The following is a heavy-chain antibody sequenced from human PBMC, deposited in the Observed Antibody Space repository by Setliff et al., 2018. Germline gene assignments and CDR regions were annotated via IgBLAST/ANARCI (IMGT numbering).Heavy chain of an antibody. CDR1: GGSFSGYY. J-gene: IGHJ4*02. CDR3: ARLSLRWSQYYYFDY. D-gene: IGHD2-21*01. CDR2: INHSWST. Sequence: SETLSLTCTVYGGSFSGYYWSWIRQPPGKGLEWIGEINHSWSTNYNPSLKSRVTISVDTSKNPFSLKLSSVTAADTAVYYCARLSLRWSQYYYFDYWGQGTLVTVSS. V-gene: IGHV4-34*01.